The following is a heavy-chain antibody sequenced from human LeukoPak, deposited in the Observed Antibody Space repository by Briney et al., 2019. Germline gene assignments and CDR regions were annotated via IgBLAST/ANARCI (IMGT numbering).Heavy chain of an antibody. J-gene: IGHJ6*02. V-gene: IGHV3-30*03. CDR3: ARDGRGSGSYYWAYYGMDV. Sequence: PGRSLRLSCAASGFTFSSYGMHWVRQAPGKGLEWVAVISYDGSNKYYADSVKGRFTISRDNSKNTLYLQMNSLRAEDTAVYYCARDGRGSGSYYWAYYGMDVWGQGTTVTVSS. CDR1: GFTFSSYG. D-gene: IGHD3-10*01. CDR2: ISYDGSNK.